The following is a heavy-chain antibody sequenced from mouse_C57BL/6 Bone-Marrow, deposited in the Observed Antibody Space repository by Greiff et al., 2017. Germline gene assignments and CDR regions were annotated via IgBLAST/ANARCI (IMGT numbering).Heavy chain of an antibody. D-gene: IGHD2-3*01. CDR1: GFSFNTYA. V-gene: IGHV10-1*01. J-gene: IGHJ3*01. Sequence: GGGLVQPKGSLKLSCAASGFSFNTYAMNWVRQAPGKGLEWVARIRSKSNNYATYYADSVKDRFTISRDDSESMLYLQMNNLKTEDTAMYYCVRDGYLAWFAYWGQGTLVTVSA. CDR2: IRSKSNNYAT. CDR3: VRDGYLAWFAY.